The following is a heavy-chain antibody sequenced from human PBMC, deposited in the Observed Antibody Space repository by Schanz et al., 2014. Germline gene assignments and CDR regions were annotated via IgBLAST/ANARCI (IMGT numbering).Heavy chain of an antibody. CDR3: ARAQGVIRLYYGVDV. J-gene: IGHJ6*02. D-gene: IGHD3-10*01. CDR1: GFTFSNHA. CDR2: IKQDGSEK. Sequence: EVQLVESGGGLVQPGGSLRLSCAASGFTFSNHALSWVRQAPGKGLEWVANIKQDGSEKYYVDSVKGRFTISRDNAKNSLYLQMNSLRAEDTAVYYCARAQGVIRLYYGVDVWGQGTTVTVSS. V-gene: IGHV3-7*03.